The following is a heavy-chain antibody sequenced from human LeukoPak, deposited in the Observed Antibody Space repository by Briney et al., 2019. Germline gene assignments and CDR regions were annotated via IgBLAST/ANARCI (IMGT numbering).Heavy chain of an antibody. Sequence: GGSLRLSCAASGFTFSSYSMNWVRQAPGKGLEWVSYISSSSSTIYCADSVKGRFTISRDNSKNTLFLQMNSLRADDTAVYYCAKITSSRTDYWGQGTLVTVSS. D-gene: IGHD6-13*01. CDR3: AKITSSRTDY. J-gene: IGHJ4*02. V-gene: IGHV3-48*01. CDR1: GFTFSSYS. CDR2: ISSSSSTI.